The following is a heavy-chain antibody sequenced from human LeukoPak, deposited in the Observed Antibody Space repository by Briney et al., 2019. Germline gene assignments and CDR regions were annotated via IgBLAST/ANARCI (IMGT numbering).Heavy chain of an antibody. CDR2: IKQDGSTK. CDR3: ARDDSGPAF. Sequence: GGSLRLSCAASGFTFSSHWMSWVRQAPGKGLEWVANIKQDGSTKNYVDSVKGRFTISRGNAKNSLSLQMNSLRGEDTAVYYCARDDSGPAFWGQGTLVTVSS. J-gene: IGHJ4*02. CDR1: GFTFSSHW. D-gene: IGHD6-19*01. V-gene: IGHV3-7*05.